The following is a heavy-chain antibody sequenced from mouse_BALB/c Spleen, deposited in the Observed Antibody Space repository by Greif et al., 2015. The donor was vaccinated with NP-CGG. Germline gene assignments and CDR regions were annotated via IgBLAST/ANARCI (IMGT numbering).Heavy chain of an antibody. V-gene: IGHV1-77*01. D-gene: IGHD1-2*01. Sequence: VQLQQSGAELARPGASVKLSCKASGYTFTDYYINWVKQRTGQGLEWIGEIYPGSGNTYYNEKFKGKATLTADKSSSTAYMQLSSLTSEDSAVYFCARGTTATSYAMDYWGQGTSVTVSS. CDR3: ARGTTATSYAMDY. J-gene: IGHJ4*01. CDR2: IYPGSGNT. CDR1: GYTFTDYY.